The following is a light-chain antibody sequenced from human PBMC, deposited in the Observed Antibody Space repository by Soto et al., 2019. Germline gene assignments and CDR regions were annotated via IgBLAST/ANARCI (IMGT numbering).Light chain of an antibody. Sequence: LSSSAADRCPITCRASQGISSFLAWYQQKPGRAPKLLIYAASTLQSGVPSRFSGSGSGTEFTLTITSLQPEDFATYYCQQLNFFPITFGQGTRLEIK. CDR1: QGISSF. CDR2: AAS. CDR3: QQLNFFPIT. V-gene: IGKV1-9*01. J-gene: IGKJ5*01.